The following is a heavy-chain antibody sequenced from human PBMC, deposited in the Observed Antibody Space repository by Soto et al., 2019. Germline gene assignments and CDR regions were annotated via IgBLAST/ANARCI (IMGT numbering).Heavy chain of an antibody. CDR3: ARQIGDDPFDI. D-gene: IGHD3-3*01. CDR1: GGSISTYY. Sequence: LSLTCTVSGGSISTYYGNWIRQSPGKGLEWIGYIYRTGSTHYNPSLNSRVAISLDTSRKKFSLKVNSVTAADTAVYFCARQIGDDPFDIWGQGTMVTVSS. J-gene: IGHJ3*02. V-gene: IGHV4-59*01. CDR2: IYRTGST.